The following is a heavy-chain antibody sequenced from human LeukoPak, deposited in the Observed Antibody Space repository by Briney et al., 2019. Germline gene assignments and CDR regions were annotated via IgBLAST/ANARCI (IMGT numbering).Heavy chain of an antibody. V-gene: IGHV4-34*01. J-gene: IGHJ4*02. Sequence: SETLSLTCAVYGGSFSGYYWSWIRQPPGKGLEWIGEINHSGSANYNPSLKSRVTISVDTSKNQFSLKLSSVTAADTAVYYCARQPPYSSSWFDYWGQGTLVTVSS. CDR2: INHSGSA. CDR3: ARQPPYSSSWFDY. CDR1: GGSFSGYY. D-gene: IGHD6-13*01.